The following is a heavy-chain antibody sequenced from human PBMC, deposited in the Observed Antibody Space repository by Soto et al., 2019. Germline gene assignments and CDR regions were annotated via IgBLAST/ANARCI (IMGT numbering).Heavy chain of an antibody. D-gene: IGHD3-10*01. Sequence: HPGGSLRLSCTASGFTFSSYSMNWVRQAPGKGLEWVSYISSSSSTIYYADSVKGRFTISRDNAKNSLYLQMNSLRAEDTAVYYCERDPPSMVRGPAKPEYYYYYMDVWGKGTTVTVSS. CDR3: ERDPPSMVRGPAKPEYYYYYMDV. J-gene: IGHJ6*03. CDR2: ISSSSSTI. V-gene: IGHV3-48*01. CDR1: GFTFSSYS.